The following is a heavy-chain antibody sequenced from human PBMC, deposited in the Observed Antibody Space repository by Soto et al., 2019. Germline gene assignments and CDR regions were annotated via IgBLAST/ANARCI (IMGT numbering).Heavy chain of an antibody. J-gene: IGHJ5*02. V-gene: IGHV3-23*01. Sequence: LRLSCAASGFTFSSYAMSWVRQAPGKGLEWVSAISGSGGSTYYADSVKGRFTISRDNSKNTLYLQMNSLRAEDTAVYYCAKDIVVVVAATDYNWFDPWGQGTLVTVSS. D-gene: IGHD2-15*01. CDR1: GFTFSSYA. CDR2: ISGSGGST. CDR3: AKDIVVVVAATDYNWFDP.